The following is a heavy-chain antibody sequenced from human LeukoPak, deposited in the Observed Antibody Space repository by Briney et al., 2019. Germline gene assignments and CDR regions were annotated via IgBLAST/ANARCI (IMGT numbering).Heavy chain of an antibody. V-gene: IGHV1-69*13. CDR2: IIPIFGTA. D-gene: IGHD6-13*01. CDR1: GGTFSSYA. Sequence: GASVKVSCKASGGTFSSYAISWVRQAPGQGLEWMGGIIPIFGTANYAQKFQGRVTITADESTSTAYMELSSLRSEDTAVYYCASTISSSWRTYYFDYWGQGTLVTVSS. CDR3: ASTISSSWRTYYFDY. J-gene: IGHJ4*02.